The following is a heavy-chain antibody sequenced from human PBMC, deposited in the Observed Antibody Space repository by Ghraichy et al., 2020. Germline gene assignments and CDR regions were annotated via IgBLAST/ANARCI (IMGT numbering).Heavy chain of an antibody. CDR1: GFTFSSYS. V-gene: IGHV3-21*01. Sequence: GGSLRLSCAASGFTFSSYSMNWVRQAPGKGLEWVSSISSSSSYIYYADSVKGRFTISRDNAKNSLYLQMNSLRAEDTAVYYCASGGYYYGSGFPNDYWGQGTLVTVSS. CDR3: ASGGYYYGSGFPNDY. CDR2: ISSSSSYI. D-gene: IGHD3-10*01. J-gene: IGHJ4*02.